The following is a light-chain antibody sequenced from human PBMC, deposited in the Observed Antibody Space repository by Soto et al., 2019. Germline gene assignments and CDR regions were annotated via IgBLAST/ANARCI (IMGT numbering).Light chain of an antibody. CDR1: QDVSTN. J-gene: IGKJ2*03. V-gene: IGKV3-15*01. Sequence: ETVMTQSPDTLSVSPGESATLSCRASQDVSTNLAWFQQKPGQTPRLVLYGASKRATGIPARFSGSGSGRHFTLTICSLQSEDFGVYYCQHYNNWPPYSFGQGTKVEIK. CDR3: QHYNNWPPYS. CDR2: GAS.